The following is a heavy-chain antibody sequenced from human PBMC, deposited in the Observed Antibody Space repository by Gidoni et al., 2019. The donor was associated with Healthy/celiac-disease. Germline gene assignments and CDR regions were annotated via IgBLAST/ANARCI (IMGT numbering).Heavy chain of an antibody. CDR3: ARDLASSGWYYFDY. J-gene: IGHJ4*02. CDR1: GGSISSYY. CDR2: IYTSGST. V-gene: IGHV4-4*07. Sequence: QVQLQESGPGLVKPSETLSLTCPVSGGSISSYYWSWIRQPAGKGLEWIGRIYTSGSTNYNPSLKSRVTMSVDTSKNQFSLKLSSVTAADTAVYYCARDLASSGWYYFDYWGQGTLVTVSS. D-gene: IGHD6-19*01.